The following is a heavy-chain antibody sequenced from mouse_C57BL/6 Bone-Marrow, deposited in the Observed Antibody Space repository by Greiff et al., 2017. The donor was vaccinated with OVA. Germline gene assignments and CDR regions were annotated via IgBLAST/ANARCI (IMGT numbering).Heavy chain of an antibody. V-gene: IGHV3-6*01. CDR3: ASGVWGGSSLYDFDY. D-gene: IGHD1-1*01. CDR2: ISYDGSN. Sequence: EVKLVESGPGLVKPSQSLSLTCSVTGYSITSGYYWNWIRQFPGNKLEWMGYISYDGSNNYNPPLKNRIFITRDSSKHVFFLTLNSVTTEDTATYYSASGVWGGSSLYDFDYWGQGTTLTVSS. CDR1: GYSITSGYY. J-gene: IGHJ2*01.